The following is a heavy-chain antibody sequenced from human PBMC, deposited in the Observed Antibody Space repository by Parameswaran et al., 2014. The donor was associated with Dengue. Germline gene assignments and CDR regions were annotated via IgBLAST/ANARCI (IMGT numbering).Heavy chain of an antibody. V-gene: IGHV3-21*01. D-gene: IGHD3-10*01. CDR2: ISSSSSYI. J-gene: IGHJ6*02. CDR3: ARDTFYGSGSGSSDYYYYGMDV. Sequence: VRQAPGKGLEWVSSISSSSSYIYYADSVKGRFTISRDNAKNSLYLQMNSLRAEDTAVYYCARDTFYGSGSGSSDYYYYGMDVWGQGTTVTVSS.